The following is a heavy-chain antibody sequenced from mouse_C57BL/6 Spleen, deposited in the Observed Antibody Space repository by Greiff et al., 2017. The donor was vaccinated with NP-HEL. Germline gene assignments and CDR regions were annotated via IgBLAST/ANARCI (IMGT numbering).Heavy chain of an antibody. Sequence: EVQLQQSGPELVKPGASVKISCKASGYTFTDYYMNWVKQSHGKSLEWIGDINPNNGGTSYNQKFKGKATLTVDKSSSTAYMELRSLTSEDSAVYYCARRLPFYYYAMDYWGQGTSVTVSS. D-gene: IGHD2-2*01. CDR2: INPNNGGT. CDR3: ARRLPFYYYAMDY. CDR1: GYTFTDYY. V-gene: IGHV1-26*01. J-gene: IGHJ4*01.